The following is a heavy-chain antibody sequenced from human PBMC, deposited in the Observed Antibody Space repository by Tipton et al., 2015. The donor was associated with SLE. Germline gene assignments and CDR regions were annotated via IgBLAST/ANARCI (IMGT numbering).Heavy chain of an antibody. CDR1: GGSISSSNW. Sequence: TLSLTCAVSGGSISSSNWWSWVRQPPGKGLEWIGEIYHSESTNYNPSLKSRVTISVDKSKNQFSLKLSSVTAADTAVYYCARGRASRITIMDVWGQGTTVTVSS. CDR3: ARGRASRITIMDV. D-gene: IGHD3-3*01. V-gene: IGHV4-4*02. J-gene: IGHJ6*02. CDR2: IYHSEST.